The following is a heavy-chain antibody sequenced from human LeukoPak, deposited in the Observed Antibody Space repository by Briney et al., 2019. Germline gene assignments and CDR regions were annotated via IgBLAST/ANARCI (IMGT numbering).Heavy chain of an antibody. J-gene: IGHJ6*02. V-gene: IGHV1-18*01. Sequence: ASVKVSCKASGYTFTSYGISWVRQAPGQGLEWMGWTSAYNGNTNYAQKLQGRVTMTTDTSTSTAYMELRSLRSDDTAVYYCARLPWGYYYYYYGMDVWGQGTTVTVSS. CDR2: TSAYNGNT. CDR3: ARLPWGYYYYYYGMDV. CDR1: GYTFTSYG. D-gene: IGHD7-27*01.